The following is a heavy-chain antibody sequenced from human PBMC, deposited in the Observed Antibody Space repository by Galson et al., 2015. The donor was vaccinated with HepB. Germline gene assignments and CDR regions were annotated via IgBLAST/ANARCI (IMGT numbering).Heavy chain of an antibody. V-gene: IGHV4-39*01. D-gene: IGHD6-13*01. Sequence: ETLSLTCTVSGGSISSSSYYWGWIRQPPGKGLEWIGSIYYSGSTYYNPSLKSRVTISVDTSKNQFSLKLSSVTAADTAVYYCARRGYSSSWYWGQGTLVTVSS. J-gene: IGHJ4*02. CDR3: ARRGYSSSWY. CDR2: IYYSGST. CDR1: GGSISSSSYY.